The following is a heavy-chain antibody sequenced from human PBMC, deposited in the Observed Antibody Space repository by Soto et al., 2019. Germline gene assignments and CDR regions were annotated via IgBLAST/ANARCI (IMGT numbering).Heavy chain of an antibody. CDR2: IYYSGST. CDR3: ARGKGDILTGYYELDY. CDR1: GGSISSSSYY. Sequence: SETLSLTCTVSGGSISSSSYYWGWIRQPPGKGLEWIGSIYYSGSTYYNPSLKSRVTISVDTSKNQFSLKLSSVTAADTAVYYCARGKGDILTGYYELDYWGQGTLVTVSS. V-gene: IGHV4-39*07. D-gene: IGHD3-9*01. J-gene: IGHJ4*02.